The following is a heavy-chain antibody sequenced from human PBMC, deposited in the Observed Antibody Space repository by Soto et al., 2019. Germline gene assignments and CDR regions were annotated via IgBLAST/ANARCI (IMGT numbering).Heavy chain of an antibody. Sequence: QVQLVQSGAEVKKPGSSVKVSCKASGGTFGSYAISWVRQAPGQGPEWMGGIIPITGTANYAQKFQGRVTITAYESTSTASMQLSSLRSEDTAVYYCARSHGSSTSLEIYYYYYYGMDVWGQGTTVTVSS. J-gene: IGHJ6*02. CDR3: ARSHGSSTSLEIYYYYYYGMDV. CDR2: IIPITGTA. CDR1: GGTFGSYA. V-gene: IGHV1-69*01. D-gene: IGHD2-2*01.